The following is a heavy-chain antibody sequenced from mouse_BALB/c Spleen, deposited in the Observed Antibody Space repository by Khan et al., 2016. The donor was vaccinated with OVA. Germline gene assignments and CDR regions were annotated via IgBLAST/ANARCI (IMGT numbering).Heavy chain of an antibody. D-gene: IGHD2-1*01. V-gene: IGHV1S132*01. CDR1: GYTFTSYW. Sequence: QVQLQQSGAELVKPGASVKLSCKTSGYTFTSYWIQWVKQRPGQGLGWIGQIFPGTGTTYYNENFKGKATLTVDTSSSTVYMQVSSLTSEDSAVYFCARGYFGNYEFVYWGQGTLVAVSP. J-gene: IGHJ3*01. CDR3: ARGYFGNYEFVY. CDR2: IFPGTGTT.